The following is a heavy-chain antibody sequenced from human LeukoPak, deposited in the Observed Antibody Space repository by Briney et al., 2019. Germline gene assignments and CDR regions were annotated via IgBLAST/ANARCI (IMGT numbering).Heavy chain of an antibody. J-gene: IGHJ4*02. CDR2: INAYNGNT. CDR3: ARDRTDDYVWGSYRYTNYDY. D-gene: IGHD3-16*02. CDR1: GYAFTSYG. Sequence: GASVKVSCKASGYAFTSYGINWVRQAPGQGLEWMGWINAYNGNTNYAQKLQGRVTMTTDTSTSTAYMELRSLRSDDTAVYYCARDRTDDYVWGSYRYTNYDYWGQGTLVTVSS. V-gene: IGHV1-18*04.